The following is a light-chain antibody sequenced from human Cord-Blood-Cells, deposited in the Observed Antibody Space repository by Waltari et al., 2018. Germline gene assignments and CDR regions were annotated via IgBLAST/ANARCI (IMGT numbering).Light chain of an antibody. CDR1: NIGRKS. J-gene: IGLJ1*01. CDR3: QVWDSSSDHYV. CDR2: DDS. V-gene: IGLV3-21*02. Sequence: SYVLTQPPSVSVAPGQPARLTCGGHNIGRKSAHWYQQTPGQAPVLVVYDDSDRPAGMRERFSGSNSGNTATLTISRVEAGDEADYYCQVWDSSSDHYVFGTGTKVTVL.